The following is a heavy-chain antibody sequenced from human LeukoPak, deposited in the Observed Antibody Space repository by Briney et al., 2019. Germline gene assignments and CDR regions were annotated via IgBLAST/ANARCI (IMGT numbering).Heavy chain of an antibody. CDR3: ARDAPQWRNAFDF. J-gene: IGHJ3*01. V-gene: IGHV1-18*01. CDR1: GYTFTSTG. D-gene: IGHD6-19*01. CDR2: VSAYNGNT. Sequence: GASVKVSCKASGYTFTSTGICWVRQAPGQGLEWMGWVSAYNGNTNYAQKFQGRVTMTTDTSTSTAYMELRTLRSGDTAVYYCARDAPQWRNAFDFWGQGTMVTVSS.